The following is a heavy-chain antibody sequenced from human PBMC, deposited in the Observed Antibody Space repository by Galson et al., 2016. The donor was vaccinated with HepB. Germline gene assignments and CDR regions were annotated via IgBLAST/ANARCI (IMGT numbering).Heavy chain of an antibody. CDR3: AKDKWVGSGWSWYYFDY. J-gene: IGHJ4*02. CDR1: GFTFSSYG. Sequence: SLRLSCAASGFTFSSYGMHWVRQAPGKGLEWVAVISYDGSNKYYADSVKGRFTISRDNSKNTLYLQMNRLRAEDTAVYYCAKDKWVGSGWSWYYFDYWGQGTLVTVSS. D-gene: IGHD6-19*01. CDR2: ISYDGSNK. V-gene: IGHV3-30*18.